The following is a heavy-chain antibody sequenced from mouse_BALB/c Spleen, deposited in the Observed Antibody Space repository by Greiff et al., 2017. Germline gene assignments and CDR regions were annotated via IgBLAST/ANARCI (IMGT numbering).Heavy chain of an antibody. CDR3: TRSGDPLDY. V-gene: IGHV1S22*01. CDR2: IYPGSGST. Sequence: LQQPGSELVRPGASVKLSCKASGYTFTSYWMHWVKQRPGQGLEWIGNIYPGSGSTNYDEKFKSKATLTVDTSSSTAYMQLSSLTSEDSAVYYCTRSGDPLDYWGQGTTRTVSS. D-gene: IGHD3-1*01. J-gene: IGHJ2*01. CDR1: GYTFTSYW.